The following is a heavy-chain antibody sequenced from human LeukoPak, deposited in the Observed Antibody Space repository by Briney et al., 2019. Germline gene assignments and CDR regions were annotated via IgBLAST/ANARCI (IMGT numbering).Heavy chain of an antibody. V-gene: IGHV3-23*01. CDR3: AKRQIGIWYFDD. Sequence: PGGSLRLSCAASGFTFSSYAMSWVRQAPGKGLEWVSSIGDGGDNTHYADSVKGRFTISRDNSKNTLYLQMSSLRAEDTAVYYCAKRQIGIWYFDDWGQGTLVTVSS. D-gene: IGHD6-13*01. J-gene: IGHJ4*02. CDR1: GFTFSSYA. CDR2: IGDGGDNT.